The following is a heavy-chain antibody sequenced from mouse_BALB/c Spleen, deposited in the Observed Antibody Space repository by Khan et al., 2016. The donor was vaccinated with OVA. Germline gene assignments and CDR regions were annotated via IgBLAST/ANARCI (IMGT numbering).Heavy chain of an antibody. CDR1: GYTFTNYG. J-gene: IGHJ4*01. CDR3: ARRFRTAYPLYYYAMDY. D-gene: IGHD1-2*01. CDR2: INTNTGEP. Sequence: QIQLVQSGPELKKPGETVKISCKASGYTFTNYGMNWVKQAPGKGLKWMGWINTNTGEPTYAEEFKGRFVFSLAPSARLVYLQINNLKNEDTATYFCARRFRTAYPLYYYAMDYWGQGTSVPVSS. V-gene: IGHV9-3*02.